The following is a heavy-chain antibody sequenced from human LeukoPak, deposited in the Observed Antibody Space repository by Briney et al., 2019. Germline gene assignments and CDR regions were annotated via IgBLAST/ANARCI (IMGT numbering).Heavy chain of an antibody. Sequence: ASVKVSCKASGYTFTGYHMHWVRQAPGQGLEWMGWINPTCGSKNYAQKFQGRVTMTGATSISTAYMELSRRRSDDTAVYYCAREGEVPAATGGYWFDPWGQGTLVTVSS. CDR3: AREGEVPAATGGYWFDP. J-gene: IGHJ5*02. D-gene: IGHD2-2*01. CDR1: GYTFTGYH. CDR2: INPTCGSK. V-gene: IGHV1-2*02.